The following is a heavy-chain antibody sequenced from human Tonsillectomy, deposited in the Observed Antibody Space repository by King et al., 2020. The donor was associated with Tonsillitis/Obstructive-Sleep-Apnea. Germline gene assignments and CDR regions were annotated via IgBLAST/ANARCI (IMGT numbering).Heavy chain of an antibody. CDR2: TSGTGGTT. V-gene: IGHV3-23*04. Sequence: VQLVESGGGLVQPGGSLRLSCAASGFTFSNYAMSWVRQTPGKGLEWVSATSGTGGTTYSTDSVKGRFTISRDNSKNTLYPQMNSLRAEDTAVYFCAKVFGDYVIDYWGQGTLVTVSS. J-gene: IGHJ4*02. CDR3: AKVFGDYVIDY. D-gene: IGHD4-17*01. CDR1: GFTFSNYA.